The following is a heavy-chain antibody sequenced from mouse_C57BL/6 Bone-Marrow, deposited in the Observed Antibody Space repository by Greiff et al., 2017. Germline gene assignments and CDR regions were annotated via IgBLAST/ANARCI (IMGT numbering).Heavy chain of an antibody. V-gene: IGHV1-52*01. CDR2: IDPSDSET. J-gene: IGHJ3*01. D-gene: IGHD3-2*02. CDR3: ARLGGTAQATTWFAY. Sequence: QVQLQQPGAELVRPGSSVKLSCKASGYTFTSYWMHWVKQRPIQGLEWIGNIDPSDSETHYNQKSKDKATLTVDKSSSTAYMQLSSLTSEDSAVYYCARLGGTAQATTWFAYWGQGTLVTVSA. CDR1: GYTFTSYW.